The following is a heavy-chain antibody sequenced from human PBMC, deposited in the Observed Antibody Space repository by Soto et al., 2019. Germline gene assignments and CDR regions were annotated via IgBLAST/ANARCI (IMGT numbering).Heavy chain of an antibody. CDR2: IIPIFGTA. Sequence: QVQLGQSGAEVKKPGSSVKVSCKASGGTFSSYAITWVRQAPGQGLEWMGGIIPIFGTANYAQKFQGRVTITADESTSTAYMELSSLRSEDTAVYYCARTMYYDFWSGYSILAYWGQGTLVTVSS. D-gene: IGHD3-3*01. J-gene: IGHJ4*02. CDR1: GGTFSSYA. CDR3: ARTMYYDFWSGYSILAY. V-gene: IGHV1-69*01.